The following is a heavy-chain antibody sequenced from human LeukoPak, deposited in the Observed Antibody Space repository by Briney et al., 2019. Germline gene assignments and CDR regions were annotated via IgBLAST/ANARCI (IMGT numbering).Heavy chain of an antibody. J-gene: IGHJ4*02. CDR2: ISGSGGST. CDR1: GFTFSSYA. Sequence: GGSLRLSCAASGFTFSSYAMSWVRQAPGKGLEWVSAISGSGGSTYYADSVKGRFTISRDNSKNTLYLQMNSLRAEDTAVYFCAKRGKDGYNSPIDYWGQGTLVTVSS. V-gene: IGHV3-23*01. CDR3: AKRGKDGYNSPIDY. D-gene: IGHD5-24*01.